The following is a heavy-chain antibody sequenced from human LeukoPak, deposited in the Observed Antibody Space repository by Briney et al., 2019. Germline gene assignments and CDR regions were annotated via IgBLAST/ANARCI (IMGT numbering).Heavy chain of an antibody. CDR1: GYIFANYG. CDR2: ITPYNGDT. D-gene: IGHD2-2*01. V-gene: IGHV1-18*01. J-gene: IGHJ5*02. Sequence: GASVKVSCKASGYIFANYGITWVRQAPGQGLEWMGWITPYNGDTYYAQRLQGRVTMTTDTSTSTAYMEVRSLRSDDTAVYYCARARATGDCSSSSCREMGWFDPWGQGTLVTVSS. CDR3: ARARATGDCSSSSCREMGWFDP.